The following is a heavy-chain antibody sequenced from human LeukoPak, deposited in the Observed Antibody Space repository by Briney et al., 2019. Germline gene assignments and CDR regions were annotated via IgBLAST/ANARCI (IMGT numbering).Heavy chain of an antibody. CDR1: GFTFSSYG. V-gene: IGHV3-33*06. CDR2: IWYGGSNK. J-gene: IGHJ4*02. D-gene: IGHD3-10*01. CDR3: AKSWKGSGIYDY. Sequence: AGGSLRLSCAASGFTFSSYGMHWVRQAPGKGLEWVAVIWYGGSNKYYADSVKGRFTISRDNSKNTLYLQMNSLRAEDTAVYYCAKSWKGSGIYDYWGQGTLVTVSS.